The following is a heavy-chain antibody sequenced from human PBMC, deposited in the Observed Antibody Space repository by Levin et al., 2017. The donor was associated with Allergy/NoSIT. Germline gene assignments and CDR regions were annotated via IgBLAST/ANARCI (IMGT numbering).Heavy chain of an antibody. CDR3: AKDSLPYADLAPFDY. V-gene: IGHV3-23*01. CDR1: GFTFSSYA. Sequence: GESLKISCAASGFTFSSYAMSWVRQAPGKGLEWVSAISGSGGSTYYADSVKGRFTISRDNSKNTLYLQMNSLRAEDTAVYYCAKDSLPYADLAPFDYWGQGTLVTVSS. J-gene: IGHJ4*02. CDR2: ISGSGGST. D-gene: IGHD2-8*01.